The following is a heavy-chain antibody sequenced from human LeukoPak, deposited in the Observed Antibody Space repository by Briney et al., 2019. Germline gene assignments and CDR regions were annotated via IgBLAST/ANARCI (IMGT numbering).Heavy chain of an antibody. CDR1: GGSISSYY. V-gene: IGHV4-59*08. D-gene: IGHD3-10*01. CDR3: ARHAPSRLWFGGD. J-gene: IGHJ4*02. CDR2: IYYSGST. Sequence: SETLSLTCTVSGGSISSYYWSWIRQPPGKGLEWIGYIYYSGSTNYNPSLKSRVTISVDASKNQFSLKPSSVTAADTAVYYCARHAPSRLWFGGDWGQGTLVTVSS.